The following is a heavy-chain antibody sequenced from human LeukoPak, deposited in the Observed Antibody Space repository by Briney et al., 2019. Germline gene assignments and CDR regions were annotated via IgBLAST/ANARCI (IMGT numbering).Heavy chain of an antibody. Sequence: PGGSLRLSCAASGFTVSSNYMNWVRQAPGKGLERVSVIYGGGIIYYADSVKGRFTISRDNSKNTLYLQMNSLRAEDTAVYYCARGAGYNYPYYFDYWGQGTLVTVSS. D-gene: IGHD5-24*01. V-gene: IGHV3-53*01. CDR2: IYGGGII. CDR1: GFTVSSNY. J-gene: IGHJ4*02. CDR3: ARGAGYNYPYYFDY.